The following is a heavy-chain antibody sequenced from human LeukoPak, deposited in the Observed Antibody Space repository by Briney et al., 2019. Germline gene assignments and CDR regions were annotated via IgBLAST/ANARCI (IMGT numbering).Heavy chain of an antibody. V-gene: IGHV4-39*01. D-gene: IGHD2-2*01. CDR1: GGSISSSSYY. Sequence: PSETLSLTCTVSGGSISSSSYYWGWIRQPPGKGLEWIGSIYYSGSTYYNPSLKSRVTISVDTSKNQFSLKLSSVTAADTAVYYCARRGILLGYCSSTSCPHGEYGMDVWGQGTTVTVSS. CDR2: IYYSGST. CDR3: ARRGILLGYCSSTSCPHGEYGMDV. J-gene: IGHJ6*02.